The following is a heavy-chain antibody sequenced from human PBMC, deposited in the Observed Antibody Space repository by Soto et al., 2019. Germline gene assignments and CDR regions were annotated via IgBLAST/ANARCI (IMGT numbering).Heavy chain of an antibody. CDR2: ISAYNGNT. D-gene: IGHD6-19*01. Sequence: ASVKVSCKASGYTFTSYGISWVRQAPGQGLEWMGWISAYNGNTNYAQKLQGRVTMTTDTSTSTAYMELRSLRSDDTAVYYCARDGDSSGWTTDVYWFDPWGQGTLVTGSS. J-gene: IGHJ5*02. CDR3: ARDGDSSGWTTDVYWFDP. CDR1: GYTFTSYG. V-gene: IGHV1-18*01.